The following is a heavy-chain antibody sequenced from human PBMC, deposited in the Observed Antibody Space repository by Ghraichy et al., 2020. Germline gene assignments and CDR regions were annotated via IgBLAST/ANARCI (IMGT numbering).Heavy chain of an antibody. J-gene: IGHJ4*02. CDR1: GFTFSSYW. D-gene: IGHD6-13*01. Sequence: GGSLRHSCAASGFTFSSYWMSWVRQAPGKGLEWVANIKQDGSEKYYVDSVKGRFTISRDNAKNSLYLQMNSLRAEDTAVYYCARDSSSWSGVLDYWGQGTLVTVSS. V-gene: IGHV3-7*04. CDR2: IKQDGSEK. CDR3: ARDSSSWSGVLDY.